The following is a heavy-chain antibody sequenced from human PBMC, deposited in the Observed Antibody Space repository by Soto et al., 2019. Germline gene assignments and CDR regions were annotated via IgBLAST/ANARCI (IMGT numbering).Heavy chain of an antibody. CDR1: GVTFSSYG. CDR2: IGGSGGST. J-gene: IGHJ4*02. CDR3: AKEGTVDFDH. Sequence: PGGSLRLSCAASGVTFSSYGMSWVRQAPGKGLEWVSGIGGSGGSTYYADSVKGRFTISRDNSKNTLYLQINSLRAEDTAVYYCAKEGTVDFDHWGQGALVTVSS. V-gene: IGHV3-23*01. D-gene: IGHD5-12*01.